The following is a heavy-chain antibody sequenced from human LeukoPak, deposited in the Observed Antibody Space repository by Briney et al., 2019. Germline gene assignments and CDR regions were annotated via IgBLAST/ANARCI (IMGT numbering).Heavy chain of an antibody. CDR1: GFTFSDYY. Sequence: GGSLRLSCAASGFTFSDYYMSWIRQAPGKGLEWVSYISSSGSTIYYADSVKGRFTISRDNAKNSLYLQMNSLRAEDTAVYYCATSLGYRSSTSCYTSDAFDIWGQGTMVTVSS. CDR3: ATSLGYRSSTSCYTSDAFDI. CDR2: ISSSGSTI. J-gene: IGHJ3*02. D-gene: IGHD2-2*02. V-gene: IGHV3-11*01.